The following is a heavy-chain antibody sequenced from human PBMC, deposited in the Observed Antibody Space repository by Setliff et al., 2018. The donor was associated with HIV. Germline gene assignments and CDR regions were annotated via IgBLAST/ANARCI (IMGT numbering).Heavy chain of an antibody. D-gene: IGHD3-3*01. CDR3: ARERPPMEGWGDYFDH. CDR2: IYYSGNT. V-gene: IGHV4-59*01. Sequence: PSETLSLTCTVSRDSIKNYYWNWIRQPPGKGLAWIGKIYYSGNTFDNSSLKSRVSISVDTSKNLFSLRLRSVTAADTAIYYCARERPPMEGWGDYFDHWGQGTLVTVSS. CDR1: RDSIKNYY. J-gene: IGHJ4*02.